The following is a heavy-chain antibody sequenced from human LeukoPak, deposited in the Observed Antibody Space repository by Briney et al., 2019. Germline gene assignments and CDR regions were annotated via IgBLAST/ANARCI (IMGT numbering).Heavy chain of an antibody. CDR2: IKQDGSEK. Sequence: GGSLRLSCAASGFTFSTYWMSWVRQAPGKGLEWVANIKQDGSEKYYVDSVKGRFTISRDNAKKSLYLQMNSLRAEDTAVYYCARAKKGWNGPFDYWGQGTLVTVSS. J-gene: IGHJ4*02. V-gene: IGHV3-7*03. CDR1: GFTFSTYW. CDR3: ARAKKGWNGPFDY. D-gene: IGHD1-1*01.